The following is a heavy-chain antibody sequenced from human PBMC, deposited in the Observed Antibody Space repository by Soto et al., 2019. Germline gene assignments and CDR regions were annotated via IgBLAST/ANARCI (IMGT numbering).Heavy chain of an antibody. Sequence: EVQLLESGGGLVQPGGSLRLSCAASGFTFSNYAMNWVRQAPGKGLEWVSVISGSGDSTYYADSVKGRFTISRDNSKNTLYLQMNSLRAEDTAIYYCVRRGSGSYYDYWGQGTLVTVSS. CDR3: VRRGSGSYYDY. CDR1: GFTFSNYA. D-gene: IGHD1-26*01. J-gene: IGHJ4*02. CDR2: ISGSGDST. V-gene: IGHV3-23*01.